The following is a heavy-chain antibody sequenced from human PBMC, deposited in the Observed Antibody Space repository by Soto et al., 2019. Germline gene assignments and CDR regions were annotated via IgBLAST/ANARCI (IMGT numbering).Heavy chain of an antibody. CDR3: AKDYISSGSVY. Sequence: GGSLRLSCAASGFTFSSYTMHWVRQAPGKGLKWVSAISASGGSTYYVDSVKGRFTISRDNSKNTLFLQMNSLRAEDTAVYFCAKDYISSGSVYWGQGTLVTVSS. D-gene: IGHD3-22*01. J-gene: IGHJ4*02. CDR1: GFTFSSYT. V-gene: IGHV3-23*01. CDR2: ISASGGST.